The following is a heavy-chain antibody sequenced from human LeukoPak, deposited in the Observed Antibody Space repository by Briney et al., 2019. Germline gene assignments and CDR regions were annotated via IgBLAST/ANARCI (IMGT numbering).Heavy chain of an antibody. V-gene: IGHV3-33*01. CDR3: ARYPVNPYYFDY. Sequence: GRSLRLSCAASGFTFGSYGMHWVRQAPGKGLEWVTVIWYDESNKYYADSVKGRFTISRDNSKNTLYLQINSLRAEDTAVYYCARYPVNPYYFDYWGQGTLVTVSS. J-gene: IGHJ4*02. CDR2: IWYDESNK. D-gene: IGHD1-14*01. CDR1: GFTFGSYG.